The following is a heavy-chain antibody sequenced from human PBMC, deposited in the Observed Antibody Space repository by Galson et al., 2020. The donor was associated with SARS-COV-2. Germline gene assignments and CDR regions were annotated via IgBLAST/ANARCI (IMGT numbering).Heavy chain of an antibody. Sequence: SGPTLVKPTQTLTLTRTFSGFSLSTSAMCVSWIRQPPGKALEWLALIDWDDDKYYSTSLKTRLTISKDTTKNQVVLKMTNMDPVDTATYYCARTRITRIVGEDWYFDLWGRGTLVTVSS. CDR1: GFSLSTSAMC. CDR3: ARTRITRIVGEDWYFDL. J-gene: IGHJ2*01. V-gene: IGHV2-70*01. CDR2: IDWDDDK. D-gene: IGHD3-22*01.